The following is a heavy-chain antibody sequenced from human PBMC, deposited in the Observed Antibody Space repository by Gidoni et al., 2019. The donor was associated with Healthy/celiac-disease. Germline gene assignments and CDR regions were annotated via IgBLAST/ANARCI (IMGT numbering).Heavy chain of an antibody. Sequence: QVQLVQSGAEVKKPGASVKVSCKASGYTFTSYDINWVRQATGQGLEWMGGMNPNSGNTGYAQKFQGRVTMTRNTSISTAYMELSSLRSEDTAVYYCARVKVQPYSSSWHNWFDPWGQGTLVTVSS. CDR1: GYTFTSYD. J-gene: IGHJ5*02. CDR3: ARVKVQPYSSSWHNWFDP. CDR2: MNPNSGNT. V-gene: IGHV1-8*01. D-gene: IGHD6-13*01.